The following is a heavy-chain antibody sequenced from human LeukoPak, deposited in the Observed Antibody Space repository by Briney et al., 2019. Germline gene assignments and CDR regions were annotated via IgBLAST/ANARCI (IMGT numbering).Heavy chain of an antibody. CDR2: IYYSGST. D-gene: IGHD3-22*01. CDR3: ARATYHSSGYLDY. CDR1: GGSINSGGYY. V-gene: IGHV4-31*03. J-gene: IGHJ4*02. Sequence: SQTLSLTCTVSGGSINSGGYYWSWIRQHPGKGLEWIGYIYYSGSTYYNPSLKGRVTISVDTSKNQFSLKLSSVTAADTAVYYCARATYHSSGYLDYWGQGTLVAVSS.